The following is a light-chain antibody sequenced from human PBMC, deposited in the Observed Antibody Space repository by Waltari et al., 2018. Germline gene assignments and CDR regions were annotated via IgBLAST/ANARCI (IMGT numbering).Light chain of an antibody. CDR3: QNHERLPAT. V-gene: IGKV3-20*01. CDR1: QSIGRY. Sequence: EIVLTQSPGTLSLSPGERATLSCRASQSIGRYLPWYQQKPDQAPRLLIYGASNRATGIPDRFSGSGSGTDFSLTISRLEPEDFAVYYCQNHERLPATFGQGTKVEIK. CDR2: GAS. J-gene: IGKJ1*01.